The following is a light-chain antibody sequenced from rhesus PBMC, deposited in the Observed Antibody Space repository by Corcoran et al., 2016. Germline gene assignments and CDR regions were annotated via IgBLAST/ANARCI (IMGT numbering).Light chain of an antibody. CDR1: QRVTTS. V-gene: IGKV3-42*02. CDR2: AAA. CDR3: QQYNDWT. Sequence: EIVLTQSPGTLSLSPGGRATLSCRASQRVTTSLAWYQQKPGQPPRLLVYAAATRATGIPDRLSGSGSGTDFTLTISSRVPEDFGLYYCQQYNDWTFGQGTKVEIK. J-gene: IGKJ1*01.